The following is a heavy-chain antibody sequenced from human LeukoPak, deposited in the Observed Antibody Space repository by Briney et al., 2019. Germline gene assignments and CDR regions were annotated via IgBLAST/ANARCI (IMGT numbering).Heavy chain of an antibody. V-gene: IGHV1-2*02. CDR1: GYSFNSQG. CDR3: ARRIAVAGRAVIYYYMDV. CDR2: INPNSGDT. Sequence: ASVKVSCKASGYSFNSQGMNWLRQAPGQGLEWMGWINPNSGDTNYAQKFQGRVTMTRDTSISTAYMELRSLRSDDTAVYYCARRIAVAGRAVIYYYMDVWGKGTTVTVSS. J-gene: IGHJ6*03. D-gene: IGHD6-19*01.